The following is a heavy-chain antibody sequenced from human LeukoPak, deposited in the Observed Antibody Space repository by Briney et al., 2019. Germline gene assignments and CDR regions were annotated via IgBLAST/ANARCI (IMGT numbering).Heavy chain of an antibody. D-gene: IGHD2-2*01. CDR2: ITYGGTT. J-gene: IGHJ5*02. Sequence: SETLSFTCGVYGGSFGGYHWNWIRQPPGKRLEWIGEITYGGTTNYNPSLRRRVTMSVDTSKKQFSLHLTSVTAADTAVYYCVRGRYCSSANCYDYFDPWGPGTHVSVSS. CDR1: GGSFGGYH. V-gene: IGHV4-34*01. CDR3: VRGRYCSSANCYDYFDP.